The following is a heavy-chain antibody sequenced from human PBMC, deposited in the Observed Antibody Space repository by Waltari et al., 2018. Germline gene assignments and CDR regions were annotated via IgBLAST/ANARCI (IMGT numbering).Heavy chain of an antibody. J-gene: IGHJ4*02. CDR1: GGSFSGYY. D-gene: IGHD1-26*01. Sequence: QVQLQQWGAGLLKPSETLSLTCAVYGGSFSGYYWSWIRQPPGKGLEWIGEINHSGSTNYNPSLKSRGTISVDTSKNQFSLKLSSVTAADTAVYYCARKGGGIVGANYFDYWGQGTLVTVSS. CDR3: ARKGGGIVGANYFDY. CDR2: INHSGST. V-gene: IGHV4-34*01.